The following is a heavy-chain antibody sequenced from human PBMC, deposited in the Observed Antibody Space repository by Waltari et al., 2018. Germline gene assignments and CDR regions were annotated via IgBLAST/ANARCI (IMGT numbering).Heavy chain of an antibody. J-gene: IGHJ4*02. CDR2: ISAYNGNT. CDR1: GYTFTSYG. CDR3: ARDRDRGVDPSNASDY. V-gene: IGHV1-18*01. D-gene: IGHD3-10*01. Sequence: QVQLVQSGAEVKKPGASVKVSCKASGYTFTSYGISWVRQAPGQGLEWMGWISAYNGNTNNAQKLQGIVTMTTDTSTSTAYMELRSLRSDDTAVYYCARDRDRGVDPSNASDYWGQGTLVTVSS.